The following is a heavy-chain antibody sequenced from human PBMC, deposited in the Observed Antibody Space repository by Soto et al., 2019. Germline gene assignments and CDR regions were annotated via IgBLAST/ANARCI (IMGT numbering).Heavy chain of an antibody. CDR3: AKNLPRTGRFDY. J-gene: IGHJ4*02. CDR1: YASSTSTAYF. Sequence: SEPLSLSCTLSYASSTSTAYFWTWIRKPPGKGLEWVGSMYYSGKTHYNPSLKSRVTISVDRSKNQFSLQMSSVTAADTAVYYCAKNLPRTGRFDYWGQGSLVTVSS. CDR2: MYYSGKT. V-gene: IGHV4-39*01.